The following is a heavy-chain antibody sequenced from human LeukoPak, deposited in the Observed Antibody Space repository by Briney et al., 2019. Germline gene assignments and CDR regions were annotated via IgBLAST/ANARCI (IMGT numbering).Heavy chain of an antibody. Sequence: ASVKVSCKASGYTFNSYSVSWVRQAPGQGLEWMGWISTYNGNTNYSQKLQGRVTMTTDTSTRTAYMELRSLRSDDTAVYYCAREVGADGSGSHHRWFDPWGQGTLVTVSS. J-gene: IGHJ5*02. V-gene: IGHV1-18*01. CDR1: GYTFNSYS. CDR3: AREVGADGSGSHHRWFDP. CDR2: ISTYNGNT. D-gene: IGHD3-10*01.